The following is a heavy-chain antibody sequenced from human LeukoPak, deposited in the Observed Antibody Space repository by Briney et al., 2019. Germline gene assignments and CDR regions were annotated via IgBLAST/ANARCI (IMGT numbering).Heavy chain of an antibody. V-gene: IGHV3-23*01. CDR3: AQALSQQLVRYSQE. Sequence: GGSLRLSCVASGFTFSSHAVTWVRQAPGKGLEWVSGISGSGDSTYYADSVKGRFTISRDNSKNTLYLQMTSLRAEDTAVYYCAQALSQQLVRYSQEWGQGTLVTVSS. CDR2: ISGSGDST. D-gene: IGHD6-13*01. CDR1: GFTFSSHA. J-gene: IGHJ1*01.